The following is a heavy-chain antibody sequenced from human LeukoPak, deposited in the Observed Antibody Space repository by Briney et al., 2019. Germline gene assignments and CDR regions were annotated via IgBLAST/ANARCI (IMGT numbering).Heavy chain of an antibody. CDR3: ARDISEGAAAGYDY. J-gene: IGHJ4*02. V-gene: IGHV4-38-2*02. CDR2: IYHSGST. Sequence: KPSETLSLTCTVSGYSISSGYWWGWIRQPPGKGLERIGSIYHSGSTYYNPSLKSRVTISVDTSKNQFSLKLSSVTAADTAVYYCARDISEGAAAGYDYWGQGTLVTVSS. CDR1: GYSISSGYW. D-gene: IGHD6-13*01.